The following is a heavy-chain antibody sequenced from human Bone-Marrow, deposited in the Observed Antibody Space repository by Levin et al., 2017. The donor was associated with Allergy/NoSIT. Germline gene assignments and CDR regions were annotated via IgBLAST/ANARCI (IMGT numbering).Heavy chain of an antibody. CDR1: GYNFYSYY. V-gene: IGHV1-2*02. D-gene: IGHD1-26*01. J-gene: IGHJ4*02. Sequence: ASVKVSCKASGYNFYSYYIHWLRQAPGQGLEWMGWINPNSGGAKYTQKFQGRVTMTRDTSISTAYMELSSLRPDDTAVYYCARGGSGSNDYWGQGTLVTVSS. CDR2: INPNSGGA. CDR3: ARGGSGSNDY.